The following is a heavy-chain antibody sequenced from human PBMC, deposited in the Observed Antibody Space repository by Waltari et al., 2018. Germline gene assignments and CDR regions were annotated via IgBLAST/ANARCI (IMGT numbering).Heavy chain of an antibody. D-gene: IGHD3-3*01. CDR2: ISGSGGST. Sequence: EVQLLESGGGLVQPGGSLRLSCAASGFTFSSYAMSWVRQAPGKGLEWVSAISGSGGSTYYADSVKGRFTISRDNSKNTLYLQMNSLRAEDTAVYYCARDRFLEWLLEFGNAFDIWGQGTMVTVSS. CDR1: GFTFSSYA. J-gene: IGHJ3*02. V-gene: IGHV3-23*01. CDR3: ARDRFLEWLLEFGNAFDI.